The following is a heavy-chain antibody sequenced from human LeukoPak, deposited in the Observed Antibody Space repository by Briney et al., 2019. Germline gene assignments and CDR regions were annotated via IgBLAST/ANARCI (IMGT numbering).Heavy chain of an antibody. CDR3: ASQRVGWTDAFDI. CDR1: GGSISSYY. J-gene: IGHJ3*02. D-gene: IGHD5-24*01. Sequence: KPSETLSLTCTVSGGSISSYYWSWLRKPPGKGLEWIGYIYYSGSTNYNPSLKSRVTISVDTSKNQFSLKLSSVTAADTAVYYCASQRVGWTDAFDIWGQGTMVTVSS. CDR2: IYYSGST. V-gene: IGHV4-59*01.